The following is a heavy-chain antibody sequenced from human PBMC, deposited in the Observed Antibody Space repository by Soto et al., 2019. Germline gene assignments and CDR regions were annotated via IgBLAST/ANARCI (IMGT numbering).Heavy chain of an antibody. D-gene: IGHD1-20*01. J-gene: IGHJ4*02. CDR1: GFNVGAFA. CDR2: ISVSDAFI. CDR3: TRETVAGITGLDY. Sequence: EVQLLESGGDLVQPGGSLRLSCAASGFNVGAFAVNWVRQAPGKGLEWVSGISVSDAFIYYADSVRGRFSISRDASENILYQQMNSLRVDDTALYYCTRETVAGITGLDYWGPGTLVTVSS. V-gene: IGHV3-23*01.